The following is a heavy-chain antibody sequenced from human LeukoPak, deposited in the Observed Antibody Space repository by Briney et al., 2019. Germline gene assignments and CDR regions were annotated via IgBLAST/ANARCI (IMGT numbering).Heavy chain of an antibody. CDR1: GFPFSNYW. D-gene: IGHD6-6*01. Sequence: GGSLRLSCAASGFPFSNYWMQWVRQVPGKGPVWVSRINSDGGTTSYVDSVKGRFAISRDNAKNTVYPQMNSLRAEDTAVYYCVRGIGSSDSDYWGQGTLVTVFS. CDR2: INSDGGTT. V-gene: IGHV3-74*01. J-gene: IGHJ4*02. CDR3: VRGIGSSDSDY.